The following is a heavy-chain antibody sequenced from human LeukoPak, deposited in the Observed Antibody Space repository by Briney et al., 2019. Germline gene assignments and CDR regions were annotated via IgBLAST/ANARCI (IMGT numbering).Heavy chain of an antibody. CDR3: ARGPDGAYYFDS. J-gene: IGHJ4*02. V-gene: IGHV1-46*01. CDR1: GYTFTSYY. Sequence: GASVKVSCKASGYTFTSYYMHWVRQAPGQGLEWMGGINPSGGSTSYAQKFQGRLTMTRDTSMSTVYMELSSLRSEDTAVYYCARGPDGAYYFDSWGQGTLVSVSS. CDR2: INPSGGST. D-gene: IGHD1-14*01.